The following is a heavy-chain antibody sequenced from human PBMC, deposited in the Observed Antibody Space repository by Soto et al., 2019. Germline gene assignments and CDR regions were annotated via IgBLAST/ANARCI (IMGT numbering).Heavy chain of an antibody. CDR1: GFTFSSYG. CDR3: ARESTVMGYYGMDV. V-gene: IGHV3-33*01. Sequence: GGSLRLSCAASGFTFSSYGMHWVRQAPGKGLEWVAVIWYDGSNKYYADSVKGRFTISRDNSKNTLYLQMNSLRAEDTAVYYCARESTVMGYYGMDVWGQRTTVTVSS. J-gene: IGHJ6*02. CDR2: IWYDGSNK. D-gene: IGHD4-17*01.